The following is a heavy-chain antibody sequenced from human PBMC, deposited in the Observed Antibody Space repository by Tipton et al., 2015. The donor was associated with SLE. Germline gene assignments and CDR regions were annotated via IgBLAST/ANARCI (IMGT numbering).Heavy chain of an antibody. V-gene: IGHV4-59*11. J-gene: IGHJ5*01. CDR3: ARATYCFSTSCYNGGWFES. CDR1: GGSISSHY. Sequence: TLSLNCTVSGGSISSHYWSWIRQPPGKGLGWLGHIYYSGSSDYSPSLRSRATISVDTSKDQFSLRLTSATAADTAVYYCARATYCFSTSCYNGGWFESVGRGTRVTVSS. D-gene: IGHD2-2*02. CDR2: IYYSGSS.